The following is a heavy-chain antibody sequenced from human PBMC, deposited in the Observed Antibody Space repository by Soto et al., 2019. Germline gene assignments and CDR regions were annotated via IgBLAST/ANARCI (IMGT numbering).Heavy chain of an antibody. CDR1: GGSISSSSYY. V-gene: IGHV4-39*01. CDR2: IYYSGST. CDR3: ATPWFGDGDY. D-gene: IGHD3-10*01. Sequence: QLQPQESGPGLVKPSETLSLTCTVSGGSISSSSYYWGWIRQPPGKGLEWIGSIYYSGSTHYNPSLKSRVTISVDTSKNQFSLKLSSVTAADTAVYYCATPWFGDGDYWGQGTLVTVSS. J-gene: IGHJ4*02.